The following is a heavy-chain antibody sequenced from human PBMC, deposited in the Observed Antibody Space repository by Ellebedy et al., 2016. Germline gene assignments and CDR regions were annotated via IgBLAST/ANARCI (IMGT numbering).Heavy chain of an antibody. Sequence: GGSLRLSXEVSGVKLANYGTSWVRQGPGKGLEWISGMTSNGDVVGYADSVKGRFTISRDNAKSSLVLEMTSLRVEDTAVYFCVGTRRWFDEYFWGQGMAVTVSA. CDR3: VGTRRWFDEYF. V-gene: IGHV3-20*03. J-gene: IGHJ4*02. CDR1: GVKLANYG. CDR2: MTSNGDVV. D-gene: IGHD3-9*01.